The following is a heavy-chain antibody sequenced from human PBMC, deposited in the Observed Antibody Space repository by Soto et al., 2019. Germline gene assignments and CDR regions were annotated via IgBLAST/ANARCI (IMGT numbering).Heavy chain of an antibody. Sequence: EVQLLESGGGLVQPGGSLRLSCAASGFTFSSYAMSWVRQAPGKGLEWVSAISGSGGSTYYADSVKGRFTISRDNSKSTMYLQMYSLRAPATAVYYCAKNRIESSHSYCHYYMDVWGKGTTVTVSS. CDR3: AKNRIESSHSYCHYYMDV. V-gene: IGHV3-23*01. J-gene: IGHJ6*03. D-gene: IGHD2-2*01. CDR2: ISGSGGST. CDR1: GFTFSSYA.